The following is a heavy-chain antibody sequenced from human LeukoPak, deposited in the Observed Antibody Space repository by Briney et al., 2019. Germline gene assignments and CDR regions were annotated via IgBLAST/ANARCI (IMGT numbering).Heavy chain of an antibody. Sequence: GGSLRLSCAASGFTFSSYGMHWVRQAPGKGLEWVALISYDGSNKYYADSVKGRFTISRDNSKNTLYLQMNSLRAEDTAVYYCAKGYCSGGSCYSLDYWGQGTLVTVSS. CDR3: AKGYCSGGSCYSLDY. D-gene: IGHD2-15*01. CDR1: GFTFSSYG. V-gene: IGHV3-30*18. CDR2: ISYDGSNK. J-gene: IGHJ4*02.